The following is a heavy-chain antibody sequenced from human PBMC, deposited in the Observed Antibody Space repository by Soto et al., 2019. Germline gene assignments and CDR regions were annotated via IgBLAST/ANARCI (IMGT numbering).Heavy chain of an antibody. CDR1: GGSISIYY. V-gene: IGHV4-59*01. J-gene: IGHJ5*01. CDR2: IYYSGST. D-gene: IGHD2-8*01. Sequence: SETLSLTCTVSGGSISIYYWSWIRQPPGKGLEWIGYIYYSGSTTYNPSLKSRVTISVDTSKNQFSLKLSSVTAADTAVYYCARGCIGTSCLDSWGQGTLVTVSS. CDR3: ARGCIGTSCLDS.